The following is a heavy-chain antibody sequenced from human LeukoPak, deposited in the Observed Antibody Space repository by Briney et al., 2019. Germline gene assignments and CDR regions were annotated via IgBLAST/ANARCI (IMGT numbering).Heavy chain of an antibody. CDR2: ISYDGSNK. CDR1: GFTFSGYG. Sequence: GGSLRLSCAASGFTFSGYGMHWVRQAPGKGLEWVAVISYDGSNKYYADSVKGRFTISRDNSKNTLYLQMNSLRAEDTAVYYCAKVRRRGYYDSSGLALLDYWGQGTLVTVSS. J-gene: IGHJ4*02. D-gene: IGHD3-22*01. CDR3: AKVRRRGYYDSSGLALLDY. V-gene: IGHV3-30*18.